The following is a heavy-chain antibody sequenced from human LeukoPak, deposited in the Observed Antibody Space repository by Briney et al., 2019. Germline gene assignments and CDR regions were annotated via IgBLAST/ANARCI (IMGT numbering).Heavy chain of an antibody. V-gene: IGHV3-23*01. Sequence: GGSLRLSCAASGFTFGSYAMYWVRQAPGKGLEWVSGISGSGGSTFYADSVKGRFTISRDNSENTVYLQMNSLRVDDTAVYYCAKTTAGYSSGRYPGWPVDYWGQGTLVTVSS. D-gene: IGHD6-19*01. CDR2: ISGSGGST. J-gene: IGHJ4*02. CDR1: GFTFGSYA. CDR3: AKTTAGYSSGRYPGWPVDY.